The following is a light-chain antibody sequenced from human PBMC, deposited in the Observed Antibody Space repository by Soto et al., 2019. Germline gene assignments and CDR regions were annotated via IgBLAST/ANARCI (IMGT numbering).Light chain of an antibody. V-gene: IGLV1-44*01. Sequence: QPVLTQPPSASGTPGQRVTISCSGSSSNIGSRTVNWYQQLPGTAPKLLIYRDNQRPSGVPERFSGSKSGASASLAISGLQSEDEADYYCAAWDDSLNGGVFGGGTKVTVL. CDR3: AAWDDSLNGGV. J-gene: IGLJ3*02. CDR1: SSNIGSRT. CDR2: RDN.